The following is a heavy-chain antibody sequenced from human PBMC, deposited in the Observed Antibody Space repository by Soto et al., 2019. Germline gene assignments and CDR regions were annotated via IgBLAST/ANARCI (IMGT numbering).Heavy chain of an antibody. Sequence: PGGSLRLSCAASGFSFNTYWMTWFRQAPGRGLEWVANIKQDGSEEYSVDSVKGRFTVSRVNAKNSVYLQMNSLSAEDTAVYYCARHRDYDLDYWGQGTLVTVSS. CDR1: GFSFNTYW. V-gene: IGHV3-7*03. J-gene: IGHJ4*02. D-gene: IGHD5-12*01. CDR2: IKQDGSEE. CDR3: ARHRDYDLDY.